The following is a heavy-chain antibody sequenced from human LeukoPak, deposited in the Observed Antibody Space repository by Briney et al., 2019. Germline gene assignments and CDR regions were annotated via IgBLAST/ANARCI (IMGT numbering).Heavy chain of an antibody. J-gene: IGHJ3*02. Sequence: GASVKVSCKAFGYTFTSNYMHWVRQAPGQGPEWMGVISPSGGSTNYAQKFQERVTITRDKSTDTAYMELSGLRSEDTAVYYCAAEMYYNILTGSDAFDIWGQGTMVTVSS. CDR3: AAEMYYNILTGSDAFDI. CDR2: ISPSGGST. D-gene: IGHD3-9*01. V-gene: IGHV1-46*01. CDR1: GYTFTSNY.